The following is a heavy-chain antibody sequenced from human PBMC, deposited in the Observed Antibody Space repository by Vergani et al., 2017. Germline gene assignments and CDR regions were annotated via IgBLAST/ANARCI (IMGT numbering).Heavy chain of an antibody. CDR1: GFTFDDYA. Sequence: EVQLVESGGGLVKPGRSLRTSCAASGFTFDDYAMHWVRQAPGKGLEWVSGISWNSGSIGYADSVKGRFTISRDNSKNSLYLQMNSLRAEDTALYYCAKESANYYDSSGYPDDYWGQGTLVTVSS. CDR2: ISWNSGSI. V-gene: IGHV3-9*01. J-gene: IGHJ4*02. CDR3: AKESANYYDSSGYPDDY. D-gene: IGHD3-22*01.